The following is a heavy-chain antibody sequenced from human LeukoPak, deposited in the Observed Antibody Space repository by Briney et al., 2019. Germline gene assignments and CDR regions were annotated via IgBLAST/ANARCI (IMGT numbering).Heavy chain of an antibody. Sequence: GASVKVSCKASGYTFTSYGISWVRQAPGQGLEWMGWISAYNGNTNHAQKLQGRVTMTTDTSTSTAYMELRSLRSDDTAVYYCARSRAVAGTPYFDYWGQGTLVTVSS. CDR2: ISAYNGNT. V-gene: IGHV1-18*01. J-gene: IGHJ4*02. D-gene: IGHD6-19*01. CDR3: ARSRAVAGTPYFDY. CDR1: GYTFTSYG.